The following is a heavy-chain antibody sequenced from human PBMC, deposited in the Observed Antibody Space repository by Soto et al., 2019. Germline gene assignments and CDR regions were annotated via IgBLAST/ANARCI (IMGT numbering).Heavy chain of an antibody. CDR3: ARDQSQGQMLLPYFDY. CDR1: GFNFPGYS. CDR2: ISSGSHFI. Sequence: VQLVESGEGLVKPGGSLRLSCAASGFNFPGYSMNWVRQAPGKGLEWVASISSGSHFIYYADSVRGRFTISRDNARDSLLLQMNSLRAGDTGVYFCARDQSQGQMLLPYFDYWGQGTLVTVSS. D-gene: IGHD3-10*02. V-gene: IGHV3-21*04. J-gene: IGHJ4*02.